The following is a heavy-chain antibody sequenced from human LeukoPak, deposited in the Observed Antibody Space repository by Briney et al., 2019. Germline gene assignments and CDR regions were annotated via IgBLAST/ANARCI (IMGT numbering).Heavy chain of an antibody. Sequence: GGSLRLSCAASGFTFSSYAMNWVRQAPGKGLEWVGHIKSRVDGGTTDYGAPVKGRFTVSRSDTGNTLYLHMNNLKTEDTAVYYCTIGGPYYDILTGHLTPTYWGQGTLVTVSS. J-gene: IGHJ4*02. CDR3: TIGGPYYDILTGHLTPTY. D-gene: IGHD3-9*01. CDR2: IKSRVDGGTT. V-gene: IGHV3-15*01. CDR1: GFTFSSYA.